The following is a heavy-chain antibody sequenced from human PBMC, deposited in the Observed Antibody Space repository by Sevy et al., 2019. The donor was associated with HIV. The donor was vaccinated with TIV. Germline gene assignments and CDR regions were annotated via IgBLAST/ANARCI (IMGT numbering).Heavy chain of an antibody. CDR3: ARTPGGKYCSGGSCDYYYGMDV. CDR1: GYTFTGYY. CDR2: INPNSGGT. V-gene: IGHV1-2*02. J-gene: IGHJ6*02. D-gene: IGHD2-15*01. Sequence: ASVKVSCKASGYTFTGYYIHWVRQAPGQGLEWMGWINPNSGGTNYAQKFQGRVTMTRDTSISTAYMELSRLRSDDTAVYYCARTPGGKYCSGGSCDYYYGMDVWGQGTTVTVSS.